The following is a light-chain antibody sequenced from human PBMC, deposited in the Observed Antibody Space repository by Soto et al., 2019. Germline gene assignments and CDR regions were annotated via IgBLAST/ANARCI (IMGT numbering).Light chain of an antibody. J-gene: IGKJ3*01. CDR1: QSISSW. CDR3: QQYNSGGFT. Sequence: DIQMTQSPSTLSASVGDRVTITCRASQSISSWLAWYQQKPGKAPKLLIYKESSLESGVPSRFSGSGSGTEFTLTISSLQPDDFATYYCQQYNSGGFTFGPGTKVDIK. V-gene: IGKV1-5*03. CDR2: KES.